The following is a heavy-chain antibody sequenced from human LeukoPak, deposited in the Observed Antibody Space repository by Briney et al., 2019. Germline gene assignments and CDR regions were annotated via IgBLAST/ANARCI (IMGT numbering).Heavy chain of an antibody. D-gene: IGHD2-15*01. CDR2: ISDSGGST. Sequence: GGPLTLLCSTSGVPFSIYAMHWVSQATGKGLEYVSAISDSGGSTYYSDSVKGRFTISRDKSKNTLYLQMSSLRAEDTAVYFCVRGYSFGPYGMDVWGQGTTVTVSS. CDR3: VRGYSFGPYGMDV. CDR1: GVPFSIYA. J-gene: IGHJ6*02. V-gene: IGHV3-64D*09.